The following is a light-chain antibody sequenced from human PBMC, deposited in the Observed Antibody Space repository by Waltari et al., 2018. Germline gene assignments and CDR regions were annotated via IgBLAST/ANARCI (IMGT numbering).Light chain of an antibody. V-gene: IGLV3-19*01. CDR3: NSRDSSGDRLV. J-gene: IGLJ2*01. CDR2: REN. CDR1: TLRRQH. Sequence: SSELTQDPAVSVALGQTVRITCQGDTLRRQHASWFQQKPGQTPVVVVHRENNRPAGIPDRFSGSRSGNTVSLTIAGVQAEDEADYYCNSRDSSGDRLVFGGGTKLTVL.